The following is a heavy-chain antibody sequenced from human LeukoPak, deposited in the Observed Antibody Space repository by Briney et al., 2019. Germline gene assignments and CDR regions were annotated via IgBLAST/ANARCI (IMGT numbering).Heavy chain of an antibody. J-gene: IGHJ4*02. D-gene: IGHD6-13*01. CDR1: GFTFSNHG. CDR3: ATNVDIAAAFDY. CDR2: ISPSADIK. V-gene: IGHV3-48*04. Sequence: GGSLRLSCAASGFTFSNHGMNWVRQAPGKGLEWVSGISPSADIKYYADSVKGRFTISRDNAKNSLYLQMNSLRAEDTAVYYCATNVDIAAAFDYWGQGTLVTVSS.